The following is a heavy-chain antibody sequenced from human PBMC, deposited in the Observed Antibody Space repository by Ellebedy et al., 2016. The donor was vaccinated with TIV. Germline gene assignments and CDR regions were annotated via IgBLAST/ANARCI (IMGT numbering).Heavy chain of an antibody. CDR2: IHCGGGGTT. V-gene: IGHV3-53*01. CDR3: AKLAGVHPWYFDY. J-gene: IGHJ4*02. Sequence: GESLKISCAVSGFTLSSNYMSWARQAPGRGLEWVSVIHCGGGGTTYYADSVKGRFTISRDNSKNTLYLQMNSLRAEDTAVYYCAKLAGVHPWYFDYWGQGTLVTVSS. CDR1: GFTLSSNY. D-gene: IGHD1-1*01.